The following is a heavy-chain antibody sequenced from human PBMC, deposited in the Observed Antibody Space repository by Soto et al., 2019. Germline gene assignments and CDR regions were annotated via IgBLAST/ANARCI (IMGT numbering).Heavy chain of an antibody. Sequence: ASVKVSCKASGYTFTSYGISWVRQAPGQGLEWMGWISAYNGNTNYAQKLQGRVTMTTDTSTSTAYMELRSLRSDDTAVYYFARVAYGFGESSFYYYYYMDVWGKGTTVTVSS. CDR1: GYTFTSYG. J-gene: IGHJ6*03. CDR2: ISAYNGNT. CDR3: ARVAYGFGESSFYYYYYMDV. V-gene: IGHV1-18*01. D-gene: IGHD3-10*01.